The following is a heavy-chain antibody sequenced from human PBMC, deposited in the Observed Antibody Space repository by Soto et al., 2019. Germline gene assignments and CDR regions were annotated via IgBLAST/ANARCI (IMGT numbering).Heavy chain of an antibody. V-gene: IGHV2-5*02. CDR1: GFSLNTDKVG. CDR3: GHRLYTSGWWFDP. Sequence: QVTLKESGPALVKPTETLTLTCTFSGFSLNTDKVGVGWVRQPPGKALEWLALIYWDDDKRYSPYLKSRLTITKDTSKNEVVLTMPNMDPGDTATYFCGHRLYTSGWWFDPGGPGALVTVSS. CDR2: IYWDDDK. D-gene: IGHD6-19*01. J-gene: IGHJ5*02.